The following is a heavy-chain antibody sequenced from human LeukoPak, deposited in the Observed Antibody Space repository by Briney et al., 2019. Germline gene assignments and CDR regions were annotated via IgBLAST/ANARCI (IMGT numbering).Heavy chain of an antibody. CDR1: GYTLPELS. CDR2: FDPEDGET. CDR3: ATLHGYSYYFDY. D-gene: IGHD5-24*01. V-gene: IGHV1-24*01. Sequence: ASDTVSCMVSGYTLPELSMHWVRQAPGKRLERMGGFDPEDGETIYAQKFQGRVTMTEDTSTDTAYMELSSLRSEDTAVYYCATLHGYSYYFDYWGQGTLVTVSS. J-gene: IGHJ4*02.